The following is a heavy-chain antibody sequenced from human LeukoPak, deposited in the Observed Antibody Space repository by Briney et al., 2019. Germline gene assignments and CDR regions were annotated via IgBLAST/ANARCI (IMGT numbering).Heavy chain of an antibody. D-gene: IGHD2-15*01. CDR3: AKGSPATSY. Sequence: SETLSLTCTVSGGSIRNYYWSWVRQPAGKGLEYIGRIYTSGSTNYNPSLKSRVTMSVDTSKNQFSLKLSSVTAADTAVYFCAKGSPATSYWGQGTLVTVSS. CDR2: IYTSGST. V-gene: IGHV4-4*07. CDR1: GGSIRNYY. J-gene: IGHJ4*02.